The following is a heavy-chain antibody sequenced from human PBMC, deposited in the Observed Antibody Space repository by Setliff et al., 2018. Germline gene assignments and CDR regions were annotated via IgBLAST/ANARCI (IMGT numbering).Heavy chain of an antibody. CDR3: AIDYGPTGTPYH. Sequence: GASVKVSCKASGYSFSDFYMHWVRQVPGEGLEALGRIDPRDDFTVYAERFKDRLTITADTSTDTSYMEMSSLRFEVTAVYYCAIDYGPTGTPYHWGQGTPVTVS. J-gene: IGHJ4*02. V-gene: IGHV1-69-2*01. D-gene: IGHD1-1*01. CDR1: GYSFSDFY. CDR2: IDPRDDFT.